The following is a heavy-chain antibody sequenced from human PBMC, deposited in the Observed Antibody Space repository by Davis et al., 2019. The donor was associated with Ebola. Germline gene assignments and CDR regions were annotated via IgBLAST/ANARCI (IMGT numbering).Heavy chain of an antibody. CDR2: IYWDDDK. V-gene: IGHV2-5*02. Sequence: SGPTLVKPTQTLTLTCTFSGFSLSTSGVGVGWIRQPPGKALEWLALIYWDDDKRYSPSLKSRLTITKDTSKNQVVLTMTNMDPVDTATYYCAHGAGTSGVATIHYYFDYWGQGTLVTVSS. D-gene: IGHD5-12*01. CDR3: AHGAGTSGVATIHYYFDY. J-gene: IGHJ4*02. CDR1: GFSLSTSGVG.